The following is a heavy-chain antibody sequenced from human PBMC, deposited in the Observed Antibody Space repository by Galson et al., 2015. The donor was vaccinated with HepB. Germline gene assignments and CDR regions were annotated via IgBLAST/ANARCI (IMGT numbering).Heavy chain of an antibody. Sequence: TLSLTCIVSGGSINTDSYYWNWIRQPPGKGLEWIGSVHNSGVTYYNPSLQSRVTISGDTSKNQFSLRVRSVTATDTAVYYCARALGGSYFYGMDVWGQGTTVTVSS. V-gene: IGHV4-39*01. CDR3: ARALGGSYFYGMDV. J-gene: IGHJ6*02. CDR2: VHNSGVT. D-gene: IGHD3-3*02. CDR1: GGSINTDSYY.